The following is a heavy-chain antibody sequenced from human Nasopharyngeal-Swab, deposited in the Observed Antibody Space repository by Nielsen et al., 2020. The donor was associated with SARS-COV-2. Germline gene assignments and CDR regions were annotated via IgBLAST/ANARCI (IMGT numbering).Heavy chain of an antibody. J-gene: IGHJ6*02. CDR3: ARALAPYSGYDYDYYYGMDV. D-gene: IGHD5-12*01. V-gene: IGHV3-13*04. CDR1: GFTLSSYD. CDR2: IGTAGDT. Sequence: GESLKISCAASGFTLSSYDMHWVRQATGKGLEWVSAIGTAGDTYYPGSVKGRFTISRENAKNSLYLQMNSLRAGDTAVYYCARALAPYSGYDYDYYYGMDVWGQGTTVTVSS.